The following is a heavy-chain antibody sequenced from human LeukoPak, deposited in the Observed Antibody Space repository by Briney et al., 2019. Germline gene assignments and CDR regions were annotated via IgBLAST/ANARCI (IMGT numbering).Heavy chain of an antibody. D-gene: IGHD2-15*01. CDR1: GYTLTGYS. V-gene: IGHV1-2*02. J-gene: IGHJ5*02. CDR3: ATTGPLGAWGVGVATAYNWFDP. CDR2: INPNTAGT. Sequence: ASLKVSCRASGYTLTGYSIHWVRQAPGQGLEWMGLINPNTAGTNYAQKFKGRVTMTRDNSMSTASMELSSLRSEDTAVYYCATTGPLGAWGVGVATAYNWFDPWGQGSPVTVSS.